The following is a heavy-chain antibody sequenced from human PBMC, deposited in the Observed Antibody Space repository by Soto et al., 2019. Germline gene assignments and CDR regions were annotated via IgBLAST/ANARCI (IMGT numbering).Heavy chain of an antibody. D-gene: IGHD2-15*01. CDR2: IYWDDDK. CDR3: ADHTADHCSGGSCYGYFDL. CDR1: GFSLSTSGVG. V-gene: IGHV2-5*02. Sequence: QITLKESGPTLVKPTQTLTLTCTFSGFSLSTSGVGVGWIRQPPGKALEWLALIYWDDDKRYSPSLKSRLTITKDTSKNPVVLTMTNMDPVDTATYYCADHTADHCSGGSCYGYFDLWGRGTLVAVSS. J-gene: IGHJ2*01.